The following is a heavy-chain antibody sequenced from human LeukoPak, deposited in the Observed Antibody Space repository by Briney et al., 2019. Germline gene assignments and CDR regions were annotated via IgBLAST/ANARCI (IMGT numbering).Heavy chain of an antibody. CDR3: ARQRGYSYVGY. D-gene: IGHD5-18*01. CDR1: GGSISSSSHY. V-gene: IGHV4-39*01. Sequence: SETLSLTCTVSGGSISSSSHYWGWIRQPPGKGLEWIGSIYYSERTYYNPSLKSRVTISVDTSKNQFSLKLSSVTAADTAVYYCARQRGYSYVGYWGQGTLVTVSS. CDR2: IYYSERT. J-gene: IGHJ4*02.